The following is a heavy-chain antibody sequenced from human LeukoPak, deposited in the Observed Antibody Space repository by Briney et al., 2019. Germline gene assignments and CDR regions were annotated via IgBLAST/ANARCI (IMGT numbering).Heavy chain of an antibody. V-gene: IGHV3-48*01. J-gene: IGHJ6*03. CDR2: ISSSSITI. D-gene: IGHD6-13*01. CDR1: GFTFSSYS. CDR3: ARGSSPYYYYYMDV. Sequence: GGSLRLSCAASGFTFSSYSMNWVRQAPGKGLEWVSFISSSSITIYYADSVKGRFTISRDNAKNSLYLQMNSLRAEDTAVYYCARGSSPYYYYYMDVWGKGTTVTVSS.